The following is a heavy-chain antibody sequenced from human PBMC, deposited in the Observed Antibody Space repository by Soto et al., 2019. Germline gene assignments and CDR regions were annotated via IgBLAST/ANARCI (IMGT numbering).Heavy chain of an antibody. Sequence: QVQLVQSGAEVKKPGSSVKVSCRATGGPFSSYTFTWVRQASGQGLEWMGRIIPVLGLANYAQKFQDRVTITADNSTGTVYMQLRGLISEDTAVYYCARSGWGGPRGKWGQGSLVTVSS. CDR1: GGPFSSYT. D-gene: IGHD1-26*01. CDR3: ARSGWGGPRGK. CDR2: IIPVLGLA. J-gene: IGHJ4*01. V-gene: IGHV1-69*02.